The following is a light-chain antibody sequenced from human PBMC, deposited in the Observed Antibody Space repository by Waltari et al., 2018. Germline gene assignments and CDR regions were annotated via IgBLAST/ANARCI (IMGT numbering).Light chain of an antibody. CDR2: DVT. CDR3: CSYAGSYTWV. Sequence: SALTQPRSVSGSPGQSVTISCTGTTNDLGTSKYVSWYQHHPGKAPKLIILDVTKRPSGVPDRLSGSKSGNTASLTISGLRAEDEAEYYCCSYAGSYTWVFGGGTKLTVV. J-gene: IGLJ3*02. CDR1: TNDLGTSKY. V-gene: IGLV2-11*01.